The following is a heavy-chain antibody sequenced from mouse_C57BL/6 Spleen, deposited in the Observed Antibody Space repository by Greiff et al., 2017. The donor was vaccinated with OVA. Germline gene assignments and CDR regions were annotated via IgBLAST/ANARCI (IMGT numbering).Heavy chain of an antibody. CDR2: IYPSDSET. CDR1: GYTFTRYW. J-gene: IGHJ4*01. V-gene: IGHV1-61*01. CDR3: ARGLRPYYAMDY. D-gene: IGHD3-2*02. Sequence: QVQLQQSGAELVRPGSSVKLSCKASGYTFTRYWMDWVKQRPGQGLEWIGNIYPSDSETHYNQKFKDKATLTVDKSSSTAYMQLSSLTSEDSAVYYCARGLRPYYAMDYWGQGTSVTVSS.